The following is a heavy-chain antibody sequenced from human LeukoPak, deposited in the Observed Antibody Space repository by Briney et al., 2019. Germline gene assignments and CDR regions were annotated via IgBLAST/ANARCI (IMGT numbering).Heavy chain of an antibody. CDR3: ATEIAATTKNYYYYMDV. CDR1: GGSISSGSYY. J-gene: IGHJ6*03. Sequence: SETLSLTCTVSGGSISSGSYYWSWIRQPAGKGLEWIVRIYTSGSTNYNPSLKSRVTISVDTSKNQFSLQMSSVTAADAAVYYCATEIAATTKNYYYYMDVWGKGTTVTVSS. D-gene: IGHD5-12*01. V-gene: IGHV4-61*02. CDR2: IYTSGST.